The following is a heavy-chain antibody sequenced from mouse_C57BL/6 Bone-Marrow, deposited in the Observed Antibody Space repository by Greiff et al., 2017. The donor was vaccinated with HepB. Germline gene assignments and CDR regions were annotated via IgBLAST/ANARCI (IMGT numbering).Heavy chain of an antibody. Sequence: QVQLQQSGAELVMPGASVKLSCKASGYTFTSYWMHWVKQRPGQGLEWIGEIDPSDSYTNYNQKFKGKSTLTVDKSSSTAYMQLSSLTSEDSAVYYCAREGITTVAYYVDYWGQGTTLTVSS. CDR2: IDPSDSYT. CDR3: AREGITTVAYYVDY. CDR1: GYTFTSYW. D-gene: IGHD1-1*01. J-gene: IGHJ2*01. V-gene: IGHV1-69*01.